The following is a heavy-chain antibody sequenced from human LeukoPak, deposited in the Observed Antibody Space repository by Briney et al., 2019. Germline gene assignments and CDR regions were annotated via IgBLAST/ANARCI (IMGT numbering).Heavy chain of an antibody. CDR3: AREKGYCSSTSCSFGRYFDY. CDR2: ISSSSYI. D-gene: IGHD2-2*01. Sequence: GGSLRLSCAASGFTFSSYSMNWVRQAPGKGLEWVSSISSSSYIYYADSVKGRFTISRDNAKNSLYLQMNSLRAEDTAVYYCAREKGYCSSTSCSFGRYFDYWGQGTLVTVSS. V-gene: IGHV3-21*01. J-gene: IGHJ4*02. CDR1: GFTFSSYS.